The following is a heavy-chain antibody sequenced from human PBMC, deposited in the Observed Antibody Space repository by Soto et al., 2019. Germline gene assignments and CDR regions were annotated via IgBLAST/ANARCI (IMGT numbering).Heavy chain of an antibody. Sequence: GESLKISCKGSGYIFANFWIAWVRQMPGKGLEWMGIVYSGDSDSRYSPSFQGQVTFSADKSISTAYLHLSSLKAPDTAVYYCARDLSGYSYEGCMDVWGQGTTVTVSS. CDR3: ARDLSGYSYEGCMDV. CDR2: VYSGDSDS. D-gene: IGHD5-18*01. V-gene: IGHV5-51*01. CDR1: GYIFANFW. J-gene: IGHJ6*02.